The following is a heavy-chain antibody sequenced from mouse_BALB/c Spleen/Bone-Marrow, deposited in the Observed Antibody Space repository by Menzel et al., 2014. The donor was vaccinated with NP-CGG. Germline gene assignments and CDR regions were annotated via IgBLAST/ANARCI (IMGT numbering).Heavy chain of an antibody. CDR2: INPNNGNT. Sequence: QVQLQQPGAELVKPGASVKLSCKASGYTFTGYYMYWVRQRPGQGLEWIGGINPNNGNTNFSETFKSKATLTVDKSSSTAYMRLSSLTSEDSAVYYCTRRDYWGQGTTLTVSS. CDR3: TRRDY. V-gene: IGHV1S81*02. CDR1: GYTFTGYY. J-gene: IGHJ2*01.